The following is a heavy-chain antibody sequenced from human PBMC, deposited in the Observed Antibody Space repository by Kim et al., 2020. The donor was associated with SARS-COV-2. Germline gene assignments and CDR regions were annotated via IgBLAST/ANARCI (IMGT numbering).Heavy chain of an antibody. Sequence: GGSLRLSCAASGFTFSSYAMHWVRQAPGKGLEWVAVIWYDGSNKYYADSVKGRFTISRDNSKNTLYLQMNSLRAEDTAVYYCAKDWGVHAGGFQHWGQGTLVTVSS. CDR1: GFTFSSYA. CDR2: IWYDGSNK. J-gene: IGHJ1*01. V-gene: IGHV3-33*06. CDR3: AKDWGVHAGGFQH. D-gene: IGHD3-16*01.